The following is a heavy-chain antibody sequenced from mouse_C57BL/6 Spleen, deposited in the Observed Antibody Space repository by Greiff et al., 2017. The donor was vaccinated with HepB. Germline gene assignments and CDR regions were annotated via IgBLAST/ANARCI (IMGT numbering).Heavy chain of an antibody. D-gene: IGHD2-1*01. J-gene: IGHJ4*01. V-gene: IGHV3-1*01. CDR1: GYSITSGYD. CDR3: ARGEGNYYAMDY. CDR2: ISYSGST. Sequence: EVHLVESGPGMVKPSQSLSLTCTVTGYSITSGYDWHWIRHFPGNKLEWMGYISYSGSTNYNPSLKSRISITHDTSKNHFFLKLNSVTTEDTATYYCARGEGNYYAMDYWGQGTSVTVSS.